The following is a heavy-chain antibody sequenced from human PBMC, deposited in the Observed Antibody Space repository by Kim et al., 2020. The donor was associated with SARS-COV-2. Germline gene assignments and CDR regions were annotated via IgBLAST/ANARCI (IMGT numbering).Heavy chain of an antibody. CDR1: GYTFTSYA. J-gene: IGHJ6*02. V-gene: IGHV7-4-1*02. D-gene: IGHD6-6*01. Sequence: ASVKVSCKASGYTFTSYAMNWVRQAPGQGLEWMGWINTNTGNPTYAQGFTGRFVFSLDTSVSTAYLQISSLKAEDTAVYYCARDVLGIAARPWDDYYYYYGMDVWGQGTTVTVSS. CDR2: INTNTGNP. CDR3: ARDVLGIAARPWDDYYYYYGMDV.